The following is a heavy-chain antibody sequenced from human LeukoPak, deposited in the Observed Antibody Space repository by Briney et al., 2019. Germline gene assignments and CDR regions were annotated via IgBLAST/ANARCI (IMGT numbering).Heavy chain of an antibody. CDR2: ITGTGGST. V-gene: IGHV3-23*01. D-gene: IGHD6-19*01. CDR1: GFTFSSYA. Sequence: GGSLRLSCAASGFTFSSYAMSWVRQAPGKGLEWVSVITGTGGSTDYADSVKGRFTISRDNFKNTLFLQMNSLRAEDTAVYYCAKRDGSGHYYFDYWGQGTLVTVSS. J-gene: IGHJ4*02. CDR3: AKRDGSGHYYFDY.